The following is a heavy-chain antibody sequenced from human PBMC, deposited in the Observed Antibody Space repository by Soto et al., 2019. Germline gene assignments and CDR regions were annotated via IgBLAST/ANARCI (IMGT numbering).Heavy chain of an antibody. Sequence: SLRLSCAASGFTFSSYGMHWVRQAPGKGLEWVAVISYDGSNKYYADSVKGRFTISRDNSKNTLYLQMNSLRAEDTAVYYCAKKWERFLEWLPTYYGMDVWGQGTTVTVSS. CDR1: GFTFSSYG. D-gene: IGHD3-3*01. V-gene: IGHV3-30*18. J-gene: IGHJ6*02. CDR2: ISYDGSNK. CDR3: AKKWERFLEWLPTYYGMDV.